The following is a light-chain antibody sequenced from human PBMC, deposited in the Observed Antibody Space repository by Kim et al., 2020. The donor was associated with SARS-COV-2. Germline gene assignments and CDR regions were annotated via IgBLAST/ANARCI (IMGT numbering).Light chain of an antibody. J-gene: IGKJ1*01. V-gene: IGKV1-39*01. Sequence: DLQMAQSPSSLSASVGDRITITCRASQGISYYVSWFQKKPGRAPKLLIHAASSLQGGVPSRFSGSGSGTYFTLTISSLQPEDFATYYCQQSYRPWAFGQGTTVDIK. CDR3: QQSYRPWA. CDR1: QGISYY. CDR2: AAS.